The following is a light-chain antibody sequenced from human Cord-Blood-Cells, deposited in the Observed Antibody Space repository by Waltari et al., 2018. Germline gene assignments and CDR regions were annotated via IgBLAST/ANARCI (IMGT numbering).Light chain of an antibody. CDR1: QGIRSY. J-gene: IGKJ1*01. CDR2: AAS. CDR3: QQYYSFPRT. V-gene: IGKV1D-8*01. Sequence: VMWLTQSPSLLSASTGDRVTISCRISQGIRSYLAWYQQKPGKAPELLIYAASTLQSGVPSRFSGSGSGTDFTLTISCLQSEDFATYYCQQYYSFPRTFGQGTKVEIK.